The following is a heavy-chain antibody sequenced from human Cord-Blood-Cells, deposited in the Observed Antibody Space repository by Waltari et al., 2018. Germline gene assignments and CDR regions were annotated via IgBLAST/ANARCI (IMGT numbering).Heavy chain of an antibody. V-gene: IGHV1-2*02. CDR2: INPNSGGT. CDR3: ARGHLPNWNYFAFDI. J-gene: IGHJ3*02. CDR1: GYTFTGYY. D-gene: IGHD1-7*01. Sequence: QVQLVQSGAEVKKPGASVKVSCKASGYTFTGYYMHWVRQAPGQGLEWMGWINPNSGGTNYAQNFQGRVNMTRDTSISTAYMERSRLRSDDTAVYYCARGHLPNWNYFAFDIWGQGTMVTVSS.